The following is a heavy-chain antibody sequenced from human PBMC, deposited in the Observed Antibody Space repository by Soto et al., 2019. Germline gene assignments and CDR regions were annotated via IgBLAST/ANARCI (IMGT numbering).Heavy chain of an antibody. CDR2: IYTSGST. V-gene: IGHV4-4*07. Sequence: PSETLSLTCAVSGYSIRRGYYWSWIRQPAGKGLEWIGRIYTSGSTNYNPSLKSRVTMSVDTSKNQSSLKLSSVTAADTAVYYCARDYYGDYYFDYWGQGTLVTVSS. J-gene: IGHJ4*02. D-gene: IGHD4-17*01. CDR1: GYSIRRGYY. CDR3: ARDYYGDYYFDY.